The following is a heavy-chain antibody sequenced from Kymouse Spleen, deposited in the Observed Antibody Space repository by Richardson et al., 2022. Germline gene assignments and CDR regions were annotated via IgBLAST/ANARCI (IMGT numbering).Heavy chain of an antibody. CDR1: GGSFSGYY. J-gene: IGHJ3*02. D-gene: IGHD1-20*01,IGHD1-7*01. Sequence: QVQLQQWGAGLLKPSETLSLTCAVYGGSFSGYYWSWIRQPPGKGLEWIGEINHSGSTNYNPSLKSRVTISVDTSKNQFSLKLSSVTAADTAVYYCALTGTDAFDIWGQGTMVTVSS. CDR3: ALTGTDAFDI. CDR2: INHSGST. V-gene: IGHV4-34*01.